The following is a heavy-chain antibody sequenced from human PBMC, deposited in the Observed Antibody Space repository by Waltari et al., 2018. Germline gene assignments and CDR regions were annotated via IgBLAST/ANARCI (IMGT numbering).Heavy chain of an antibody. CDR2: IKQDGSEK. D-gene: IGHD1-26*01. Sequence: EVQLVESGGGLVQPGGSLRFSCAASGFTFSSYWMSWVRQAPGKGLEWVANIKQDGSEKYYVDSVKGRFTISRDNAKNSLYLQMNSLRAEDTAVYYCARNPPDSGWELTYYFDYWGQGTLVTVSS. J-gene: IGHJ4*02. V-gene: IGHV3-7*01. CDR1: GFTFSSYW. CDR3: ARNPPDSGWELTYYFDY.